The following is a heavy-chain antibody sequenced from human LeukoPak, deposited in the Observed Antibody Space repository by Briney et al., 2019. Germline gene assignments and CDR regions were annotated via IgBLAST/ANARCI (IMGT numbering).Heavy chain of an antibody. V-gene: IGHV3-9*01. D-gene: IGHD4-23*01. CDR2: ISWNSGSI. Sequence: GRSLRLSCAASGFTFDDYAMHWVRQAPGKGLEWVSGISWNSGSIGYADSVKGRFTISRDNAKNSLYLQMNSLRAEDTALYYCAKDLDDYGGNSVDPGENYWGQGTLVTVSS. CDR3: AKDLDDYGGNSVDPGENY. CDR1: GFTFDDYA. J-gene: IGHJ4*02.